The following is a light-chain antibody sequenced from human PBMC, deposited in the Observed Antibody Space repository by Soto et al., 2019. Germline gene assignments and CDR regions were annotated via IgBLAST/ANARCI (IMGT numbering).Light chain of an antibody. CDR1: SSDVGSHNL. CDR2: EGS. Sequence: QSALTQPASVSGSPGQSITISCTGTSSDVGSHNLVSWYQQHPDRAPKLMIYEGSKRPSGVSNRFSGSKSGNTASLTISGLQADDEADYFCCSYAGSSTYIFGSGTKLTVL. CDR3: CSYAGSSTYI. V-gene: IGLV2-23*01. J-gene: IGLJ1*01.